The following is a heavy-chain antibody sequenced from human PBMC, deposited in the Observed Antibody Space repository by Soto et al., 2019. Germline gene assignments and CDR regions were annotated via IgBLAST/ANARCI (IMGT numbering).Heavy chain of an antibody. Sequence: SETLSLACSVSGGSISSYYCSWMRQPPGKDLEWIGYIYYSGSTNYDPSLKSRFTISVDTSKNQFSLKLSSVTAADTAVYYCARFRGVCSGGSCYSGPIDYWGQGTLVTVSS. J-gene: IGHJ4*02. D-gene: IGHD2-15*01. V-gene: IGHV4-59*01. CDR2: IYYSGST. CDR3: ARFRGVCSGGSCYSGPIDY. CDR1: GGSISSYY.